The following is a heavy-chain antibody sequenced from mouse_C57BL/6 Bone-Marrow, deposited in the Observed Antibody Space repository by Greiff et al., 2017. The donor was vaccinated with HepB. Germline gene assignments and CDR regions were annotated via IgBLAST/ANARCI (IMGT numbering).Heavy chain of an antibody. CDR2: ISYDGSN. CDR1: GYSITSGYY. J-gene: IGHJ4*01. D-gene: IGHD1-1*01. V-gene: IGHV3-6*01. CDR3: ARGSTTVVAPAAMDY. Sequence: EVKLQESGPGLVKPSQSLSLTCSVTGYSITSGYYWNWIRQFPGNKLEWMGYISYDGSNNYNPSLKNRISITRDTSKNQFFLKLNSVTTEDTATYYCARGSTTVVAPAAMDYWGQGTSVTVSS.